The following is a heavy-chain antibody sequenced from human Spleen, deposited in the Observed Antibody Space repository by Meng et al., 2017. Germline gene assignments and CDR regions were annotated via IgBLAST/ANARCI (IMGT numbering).Heavy chain of an antibody. CDR1: GGSFSGYY. Sequence: GSLRLSCAVYGGSFSGYYWSWIRQPPGKGLEWIGEINHSGSTNYNPSLKSRVTMSVDTSKNQLSLKLSSVTAADTAVYYCAREDYDSSGYASGAFDIWGQGTMVTVSS. V-gene: IGHV4-34*01. D-gene: IGHD3-22*01. CDR3: AREDYDSSGYASGAFDI. J-gene: IGHJ3*02. CDR2: INHSGST.